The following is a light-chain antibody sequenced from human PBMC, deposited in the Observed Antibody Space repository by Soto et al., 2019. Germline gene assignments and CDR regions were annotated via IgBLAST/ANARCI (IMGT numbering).Light chain of an antibody. V-gene: IGKV3-20*01. J-gene: IGKJ4*01. CDR3: QQYGSSPLT. Sequence: EIVMTQSPATLSVSPGERATRSCRASQSVSSNLAWYQQKPGQAPRLLIYDASNRATGIPARFSGSGSGTDFTLTISRLEPEDFAVYYCQQYGSSPLTFGGGTKVDIK. CDR2: DAS. CDR1: QSVSSN.